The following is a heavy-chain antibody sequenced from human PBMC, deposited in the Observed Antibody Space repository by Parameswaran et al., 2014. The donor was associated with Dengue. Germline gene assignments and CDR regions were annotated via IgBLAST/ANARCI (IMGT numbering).Heavy chain of an antibody. CDR3: VSKSPTVTPGPFDI. D-gene: IGHD4-17*01. Sequence: RQPPGKGLEWVSTISSSGGATYYADSVTGRFTISRDNSRSTLYLQMNALTAEDTALYSCVSKSPTVTPGPFDIWGQGTMVTVSS. J-gene: IGHJ3*02. V-gene: IGHV3-23*01. CDR2: ISSSGGAT.